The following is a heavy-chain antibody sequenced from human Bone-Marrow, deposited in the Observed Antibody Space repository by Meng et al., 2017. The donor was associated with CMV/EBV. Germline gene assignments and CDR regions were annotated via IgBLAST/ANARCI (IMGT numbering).Heavy chain of an antibody. J-gene: IGHJ2*01. CDR3: ARDQAYCGGDCYPLYWYFDL. Sequence: SYSRNGVRKTRGKGLEWVSSISSSSSYIYYAGSVKGRFTISRDNAKNSLYLQMNSLRAEDTAVYYCARDQAYCGGDCYPLYWYFDLWGRGTLVTVSS. CDR1: SYS. V-gene: IGHV3-21*01. CDR2: ISSSSSYI. D-gene: IGHD2-21*01.